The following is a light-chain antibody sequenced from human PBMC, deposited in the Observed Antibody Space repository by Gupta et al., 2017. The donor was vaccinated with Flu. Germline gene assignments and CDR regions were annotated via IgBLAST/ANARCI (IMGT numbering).Light chain of an antibody. V-gene: IGLV8-61*01. CDR3: SLYLGSGVSV. Sequence: QTPDQPPRTLIYNTNRRSPGVPDRFSGSIIATKAALTIAGAQAGDEGDYYCSLYLGSGVSVFGGGTQVTVL. CDR2: NTN. J-gene: IGLJ3*02.